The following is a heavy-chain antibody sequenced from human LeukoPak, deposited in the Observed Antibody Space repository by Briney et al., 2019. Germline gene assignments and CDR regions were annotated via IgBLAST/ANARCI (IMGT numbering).Heavy chain of an antibody. Sequence: ASVKVSCKASGYTFTSYGISWVRQAPGQGLEWMGWISAYNGNTNYAQKLQGRVTMTTDTSTSTAYMELRSLRSDDTAVYYCARALGGFGEAYYYYGMDVWGQGTTVTVSS. V-gene: IGHV1-18*01. CDR1: GYTFTSYG. CDR2: ISAYNGNT. J-gene: IGHJ6*02. CDR3: ARALGGFGEAYYYYGMDV. D-gene: IGHD3-10*01.